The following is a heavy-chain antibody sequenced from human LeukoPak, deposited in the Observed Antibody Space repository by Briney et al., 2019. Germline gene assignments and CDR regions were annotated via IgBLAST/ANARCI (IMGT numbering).Heavy chain of an antibody. V-gene: IGHV3-23*01. CDR2: ISDSGGST. Sequence: GGSLRLSCAASGFTFSSYAMSWVRQAPGKWLEWVSSISDSGGSTYYADSVQGRFTISRDNSKNTVFLQMNSLRAEDTAIYYCANGLNVPDYWGQGTLVTVSS. D-gene: IGHD3/OR15-3a*01. CDR3: ANGLNVPDY. CDR1: GFTFSSYA. J-gene: IGHJ4*02.